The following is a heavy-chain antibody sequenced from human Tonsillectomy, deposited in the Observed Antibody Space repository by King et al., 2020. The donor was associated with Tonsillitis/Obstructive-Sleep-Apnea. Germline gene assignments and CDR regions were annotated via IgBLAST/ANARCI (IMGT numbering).Heavy chain of an antibody. CDR1: GGTFSSYA. CDR3: ARDVYCDYKWYGLDL. CDR2: IIPILGIV. D-gene: IGHD4-17*01. V-gene: IGHV1-69*10. J-gene: IGHJ6*02. Sequence: VQLVQSGAEVKKPGSSVKDSCKASGGTFSSYAISWVRQAPGQGLEWVGAIIPILGIVNYAQKFQGRVTTTADKSTDTAYMELSSLTSEDTAVYYCARDVYCDYKWYGLDLWGQGTTVTVPS.